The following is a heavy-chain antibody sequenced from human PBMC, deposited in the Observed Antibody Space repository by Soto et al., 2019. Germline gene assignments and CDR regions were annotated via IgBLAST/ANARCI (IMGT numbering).Heavy chain of an antibody. CDR2: INVDNGDT. Sequence: ASVKVSCKASGYSLRSYGIQWVRQAPGQSLEWMGWINVDNGDTKYSQNFQDRVTIIRDTSASTVYMELSSLRTEDTAVYYCARVGLKYLRWFDPWGQGSLVTVSS. D-gene: IGHD6-6*01. V-gene: IGHV1-3*01. CDR1: GYSLRSYG. CDR3: ARVGLKYLRWFDP. J-gene: IGHJ5*02.